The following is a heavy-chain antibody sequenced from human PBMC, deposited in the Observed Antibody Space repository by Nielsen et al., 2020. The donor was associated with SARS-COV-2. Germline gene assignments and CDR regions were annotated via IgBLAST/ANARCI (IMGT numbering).Heavy chain of an antibody. CDR1: GYTFTGYY. Sequence: ASVKVSCKASGYTFTGYYIYWVRQAPGQGLERMGWINAQSGDAKYTQKFQGRVTMTRDTSIFTGYMELSRLRSDDTAVYYCARIREVYSGHGNSDYWGQGTLVTVSS. CDR2: INAQSGDA. J-gene: IGHJ4*02. V-gene: IGHV1-2*02. D-gene: IGHD5-12*01. CDR3: ARIREVYSGHGNSDY.